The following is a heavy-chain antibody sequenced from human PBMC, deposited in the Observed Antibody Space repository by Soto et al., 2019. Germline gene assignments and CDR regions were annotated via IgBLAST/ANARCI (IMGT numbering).Heavy chain of an antibody. V-gene: IGHV1-18*01. Sequence: APGKVSCQASGYTFTSQGITWGRLAPGQGLEWMGWISAYNGNTKYAQKLQGRVTMTTDTSTSTAYMELRSLRSDATAVYYCARYDFWTITGMDVWGQGTKVTVSS. J-gene: IGHJ6*02. CDR1: GYTFTSQG. CDR3: ARYDFWTITGMDV. D-gene: IGHD3-3*01. CDR2: ISAYNGNT.